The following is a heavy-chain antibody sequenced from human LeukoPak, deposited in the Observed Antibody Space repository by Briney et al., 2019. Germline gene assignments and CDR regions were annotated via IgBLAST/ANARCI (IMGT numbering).Heavy chain of an antibody. D-gene: IGHD3-22*01. CDR3: ARGVRYYYDTGGFYFDA. CDR1: SESFGGYY. CDR2: INHSGNT. V-gene: IGHV4-34*01. Sequence: PSETLSLTCAVYSESFGGYYWTWIRQSPGKGLEWIGEINHSGNTKYLPALKSRVTISVDTSKKQIPLTLTSLTAADTAVYYCARGVRYYYDTGGFYFDAWGQGTLVTVSS. J-gene: IGHJ4*02.